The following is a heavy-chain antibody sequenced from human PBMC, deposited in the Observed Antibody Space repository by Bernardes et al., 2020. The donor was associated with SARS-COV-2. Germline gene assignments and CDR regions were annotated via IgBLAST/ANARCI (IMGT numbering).Heavy chain of an antibody. D-gene: IGHD2-21*01. CDR3: ARTLLGWYFDL. Sequence: ETLSLTCAVYGGSFSGYYWSWIRQPPGKGLEWIGEINHSGSTNYNPSLKSRVTISVDTSKNQFSLKLSSVTAADTAVYYCARTLLGWYFDLWGRGTLVTVSS. V-gene: IGHV4-34*01. CDR1: GGSFSGYY. J-gene: IGHJ2*01. CDR2: INHSGST.